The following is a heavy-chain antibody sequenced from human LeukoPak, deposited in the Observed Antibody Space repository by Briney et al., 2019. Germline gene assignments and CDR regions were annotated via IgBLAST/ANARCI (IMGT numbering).Heavy chain of an antibody. D-gene: IGHD2-8*01. CDR3: AISPRYTKALYY. Sequence: GGSLRLSCAASGFTFSSYAMSWVRQAPGKGLEWVSAISGSGGSTYYADSVKGRFTISRDNAKNSLYLQMNSLRAEDTAVYYCAISPRYTKALYYWGQGTLVTVSS. CDR1: GFTFSSYA. CDR2: ISGSGGST. J-gene: IGHJ4*02. V-gene: IGHV3-23*01.